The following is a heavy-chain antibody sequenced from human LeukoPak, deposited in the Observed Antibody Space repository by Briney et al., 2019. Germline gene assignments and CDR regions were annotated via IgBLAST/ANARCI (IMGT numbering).Heavy chain of an antibody. CDR3: AVRQGGSYTGESDY. CDR2: MKIDGRST. CDR1: GFTFSSYW. D-gene: IGHD3-10*01. Sequence: PGGSLRLSCAASGFTFSSYWMRWVRQAPGKGLMWVSRMKIDGRSTRYADSVKGRFTISRDNAKNTLYLQMNSLRAEDTAVYYCAVRQGGSYTGESDYWGQGTLVTVSS. V-gene: IGHV3-74*01. J-gene: IGHJ4*02.